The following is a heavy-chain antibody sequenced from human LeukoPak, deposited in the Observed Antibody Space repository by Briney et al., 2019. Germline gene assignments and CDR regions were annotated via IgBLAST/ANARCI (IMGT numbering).Heavy chain of an antibody. V-gene: IGHV4-31*03. Sequence: SETLSLTCTVSGGSISSGGYYWSWIRQHPGKGLEWIGYIYYSGSTYYNPSLKSRVTISVDTSKNQISLKLSSVTAADTAVYYCATLAYYDSSSIDYWGQGTLVTVSS. J-gene: IGHJ4*02. CDR2: IYYSGST. D-gene: IGHD3-22*01. CDR1: GGSISSGGYY. CDR3: ATLAYYDSSSIDY.